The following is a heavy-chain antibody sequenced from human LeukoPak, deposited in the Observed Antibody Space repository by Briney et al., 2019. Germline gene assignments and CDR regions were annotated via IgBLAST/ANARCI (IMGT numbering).Heavy chain of an antibody. CDR3: ARCGAAVTTHFSH. Sequence: GASVNVSCKASGYSFSNYGITWARQAPGQGLENMGWISASDGTTNYTQKVQGRVIMTTDTSTSTAYMELRSLRSDDTAVYYCARCGAAVTTHFSHWGQGTLVTVSS. J-gene: IGHJ4*02. CDR1: GYSFSNYG. V-gene: IGHV1-18*01. D-gene: IGHD4-17*01. CDR2: ISASDGTT.